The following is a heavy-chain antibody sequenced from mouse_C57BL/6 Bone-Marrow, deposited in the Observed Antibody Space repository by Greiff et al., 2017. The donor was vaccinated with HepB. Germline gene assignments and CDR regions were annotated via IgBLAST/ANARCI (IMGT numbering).Heavy chain of an antibody. V-gene: IGHV3-6*01. D-gene: IGHD1-1*01. CDR3: ANYYGSSYVGYFDY. J-gene: IGHJ2*01. CDR1: GYSITSGYY. CDR2: ISYDGSN. Sequence: EVKLMESGPGLVKPSQSLSLTCSVTGYSITSGYYWNWIRQFPGNKLEWMGYISYDGSNNYNPSLKNRISITRDTSKNQFFLKLNSVTTEDTATYYCANYYGSSYVGYFDYWGQGTTLTVSS.